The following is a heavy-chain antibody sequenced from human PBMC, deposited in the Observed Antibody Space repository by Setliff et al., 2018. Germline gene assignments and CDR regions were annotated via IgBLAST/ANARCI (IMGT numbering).Heavy chain of an antibody. D-gene: IGHD3-22*01. CDR1: GGSISTTDYY. Sequence: SETLSLTCTVSGGSISTTDYYWGWICQPPGKGLEWIGCVYYSGNTYYSPSLKSRVTMFVGTSKNQFSLMLYSVTAADTAIYYCARYDSSGYSENYYFDYWGQGTLVTVSS. CDR3: ARYDSSGYSENYYFDY. V-gene: IGHV4-39*07. CDR2: VYYSGNT. J-gene: IGHJ4*02.